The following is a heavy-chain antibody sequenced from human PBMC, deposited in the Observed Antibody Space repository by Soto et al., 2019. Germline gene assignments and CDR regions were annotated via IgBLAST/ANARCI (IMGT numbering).Heavy chain of an antibody. CDR1: GFTFDDYA. CDR2: ISWNSGSI. J-gene: IGHJ6*03. CDR3: AKDSTVTKPYGYYYYYMDV. Sequence: GGSLRLSCAASGFTFDDYAMHWVRQAPGKGLEWVSGISWNSGSIGYADSVKGRFTISRDNAKNSLYLQMNSLRAEDTALYYCAKDSTVTKPYGYYYYYMDVWGKGTTVTVSS. D-gene: IGHD4-17*01. V-gene: IGHV3-9*01.